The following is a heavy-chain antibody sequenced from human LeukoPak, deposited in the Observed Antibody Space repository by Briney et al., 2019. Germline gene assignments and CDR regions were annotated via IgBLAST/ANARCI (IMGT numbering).Heavy chain of an antibody. D-gene: IGHD2-2*01. J-gene: IGHJ5*02. CDR1: GLXFSSYG. V-gene: IGHV3-30*18. Sequence: GGSLRLSCEASGLXFSSYGIHWVRQAPGKGLEWLAVISYDGTIRNYADSVKGRFTISRDNSKNTLYLQMNSLTAEDTALYYCAKGGCSSTTCYLANPWGQGTLVTVSS. CDR2: ISYDGTIR. CDR3: AKGGCSSTTCYLANP.